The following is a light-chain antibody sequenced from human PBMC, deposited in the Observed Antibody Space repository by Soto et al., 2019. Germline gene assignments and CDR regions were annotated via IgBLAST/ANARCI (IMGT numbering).Light chain of an antibody. V-gene: IGKV1-39*01. J-gene: IGKJ5*01. Sequence: DIQVTQSPSSLSASVGDRVTITCRSSQSIINFLNWYQHKPGKAPNLLIYGASNLQSGVPSRFSGSGSGTDFTLTITSLQPEDFATYYCQQSFSTLITFGQGTRREIK. CDR3: QQSFSTLIT. CDR1: QSIINF. CDR2: GAS.